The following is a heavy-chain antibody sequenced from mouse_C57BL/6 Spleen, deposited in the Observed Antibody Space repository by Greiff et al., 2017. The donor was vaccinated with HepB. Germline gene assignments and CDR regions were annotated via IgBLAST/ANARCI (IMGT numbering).Heavy chain of an antibody. CDR1: GFNIKNTY. D-gene: IGHD1-1*01. Sequence: EVQLVESVAELVRPGASVKLSCTASGFNIKNTYMHWVKQRPEQGLEWIGRIDPANGNTKYAPKFQGKATITADTSSNTAYLQLSSLTSEDTAIYYCAREGDYGSSRAWFAYWGQGTLVTVSA. V-gene: IGHV14-3*01. J-gene: IGHJ3*01. CDR2: IDPANGNT. CDR3: AREGDYGSSRAWFAY.